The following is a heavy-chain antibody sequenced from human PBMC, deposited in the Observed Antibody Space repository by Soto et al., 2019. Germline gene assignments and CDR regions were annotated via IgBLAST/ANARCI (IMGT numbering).Heavy chain of an antibody. J-gene: IGHJ3*02. CDR1: GYGLTSFW. CDR2: IYPDASDP. D-gene: IGHD5-18*01. V-gene: IGHV5-51*01. CDR3: ARQDTAMVTGAFDI. Sequence: CQGSGYGLTSFWIGWVRQMPGKGLEWMGIIYPDASDPRYSPSFQGQVTISADKAISTAYLQWSSLKASDTAMYYCARQDTAMVTGAFDIWGQGTMVTVSS.